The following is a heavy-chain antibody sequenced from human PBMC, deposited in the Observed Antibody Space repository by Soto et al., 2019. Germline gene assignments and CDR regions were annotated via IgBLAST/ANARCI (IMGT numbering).Heavy chain of an antibody. CDR2: IYSGGGT. V-gene: IGHV3-66*01. CDR1: GVTVGSKY. D-gene: IGHD3-22*01. Sequence: AGGALRLSRGASGVTVGSKYMFLVRQAPGEGLEWVSTIYSGGGTYYADSVKGRFTISRDNPKNTLYLQMNSLRAEDTAVYYCVRGDGDYYDGNGYLGRHWGQGTLVTVSS. J-gene: IGHJ4*02. CDR3: VRGDGDYYDGNGYLGRH.